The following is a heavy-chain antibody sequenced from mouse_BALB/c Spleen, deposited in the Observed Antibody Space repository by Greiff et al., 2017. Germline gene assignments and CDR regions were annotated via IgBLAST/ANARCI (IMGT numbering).Heavy chain of an antibody. CDR3: ANYDGAFDY. D-gene: IGHD2-4*01. CDR2: ILPGSGST. J-gene: IGHJ2*01. V-gene: IGHV1-9*01. CDR1: GYTFSSYW. Sequence: QVQLKQSGAELMKPGASVKISCKATGYTFSSYWIEWVKQRPGHGLEWIGEILPGSGSTNYNEKFKGKATFTADTSSNTAYMQLSSLTSEDSAVYYCANYDGAFDYWGQGTTLTVSS.